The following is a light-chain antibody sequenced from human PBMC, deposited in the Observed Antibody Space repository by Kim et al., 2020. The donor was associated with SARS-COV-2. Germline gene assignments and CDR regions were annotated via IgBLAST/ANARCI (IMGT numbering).Light chain of an antibody. CDR2: SNP. Sequence: GQRVTIPCSGSSSNIGSNVVNWNQQLPGTAPILHTYSNPYRSSGVPDRFSGSKSGTSASLAISGLQSEDGADYYCVAWDDSLNGSVFGGGTQLTVL. J-gene: IGLJ3*02. CDR1: SSNIGSNV. V-gene: IGLV1-44*01. CDR3: VAWDDSLNGSV.